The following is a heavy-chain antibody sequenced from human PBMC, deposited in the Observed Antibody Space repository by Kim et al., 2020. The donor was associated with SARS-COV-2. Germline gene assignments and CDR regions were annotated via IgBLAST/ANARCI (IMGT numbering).Heavy chain of an antibody. V-gene: IGHV3-74*01. CDR1: GFTFSSYW. CDR3: ARDGGYYYGSGSYYTQQY. CDR2: INSDGSST. Sequence: GGSLRLSCAASGFTFSSYWMHWVRQAPGKGLVWVSRINSDGSSTSYADSVKGRFTISRDNAKNTLYLQMNSLRAEDTAVYYCARDGGYYYGSGSYYTQQYWGQGTLVTVSS. J-gene: IGHJ4*02. D-gene: IGHD3-10*01.